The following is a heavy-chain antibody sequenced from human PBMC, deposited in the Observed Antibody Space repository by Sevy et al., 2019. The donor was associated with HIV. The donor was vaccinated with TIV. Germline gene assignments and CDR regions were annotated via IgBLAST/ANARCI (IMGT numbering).Heavy chain of an antibody. CDR2: VYYTGGT. V-gene: IGHV4-59*08. CDR1: GGSINSYH. J-gene: IGHJ3*02. Sequence: SETLSLTCTVSGGSINSYHWNWIRQPPGKGLEWIGYVYYTGGTNYNPSLKNRVTISVDRTKNQFSLKLTSVTDADTDVYSCARRNDFDIWGQGTMVTVSS. CDR3: ARRNDFDI.